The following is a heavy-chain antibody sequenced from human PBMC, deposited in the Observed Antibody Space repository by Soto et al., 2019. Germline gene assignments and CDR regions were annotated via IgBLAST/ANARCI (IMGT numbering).Heavy chain of an antibody. V-gene: IGHV1-2*04. CDR1: GYTFTGYY. D-gene: IGHD1-1*01. CDR3: ARDTAASRYNWNDVIYYYYGMDV. CDR2: INPNSGGT. J-gene: IGHJ6*02. Sequence: GASVKVSCKASGYTFTGYYMHWVRQAPGQGLEWMGWINPNSGGTNYAQKFQGWVTMTRDTPISTAYMELSRLRSDDTAVYYCARDTAASRYNWNDVIYYYYGMDVWGQGTTVTVSS.